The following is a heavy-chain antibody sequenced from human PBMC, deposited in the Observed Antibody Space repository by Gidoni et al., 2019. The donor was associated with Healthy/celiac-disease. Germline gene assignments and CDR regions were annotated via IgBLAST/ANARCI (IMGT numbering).Heavy chain of an antibody. CDR2: IWYDGSNK. Sequence: QVQLVESGGGVVQPGRSLRLSCAASGFTFSSYGMHWVRQAPGKGLEWVAVIWYDGSNKYYADSVKGRFTISRDNSKNTLYLQMNSLRAEDTAVYYCARDPIHGWGLVAVFDYWGQGTLVTVSS. V-gene: IGHV3-33*01. J-gene: IGHJ4*02. D-gene: IGHD2-2*01. CDR1: GFTFSSYG. CDR3: ARDPIHGWGLVAVFDY.